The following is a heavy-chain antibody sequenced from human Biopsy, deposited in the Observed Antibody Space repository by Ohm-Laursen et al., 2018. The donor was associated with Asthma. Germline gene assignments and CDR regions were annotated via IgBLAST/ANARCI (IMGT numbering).Heavy chain of an antibody. CDR2: LIPVLGTP. Sequence: SVKVSCKASGGTFSRYAISWVRQAPGQGLEWMGGLIPVLGTPDHAQMFEGRVTITTDESTSTAYMELSSLSSEDTAVYYCARGYSGSDRIVYYYSGLEVWGQGTTVTVSS. V-gene: IGHV1-69*05. D-gene: IGHD5-12*01. CDR1: GGTFSRYA. J-gene: IGHJ6*02. CDR3: ARGYSGSDRIVYYYSGLEV.